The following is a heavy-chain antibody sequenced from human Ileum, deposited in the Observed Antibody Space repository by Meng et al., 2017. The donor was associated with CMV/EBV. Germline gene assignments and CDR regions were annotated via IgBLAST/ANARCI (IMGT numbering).Heavy chain of an antibody. J-gene: IGHJ4*02. V-gene: IGHV1-3*03. CDR2: VNPGNGKT. CDR3: VRVAGWRFDY. D-gene: IGHD5-24*01. CDR1: GYTFANYG. Sequence: SCKASGYTFANYGIHWVRQAPGQRLEWMGWVNPGNGKTKFSKEFQGRVTITRETSATTVHMELSSLRSEETAIYYCVRVAGWRFDYWGQGTLVTVSS.